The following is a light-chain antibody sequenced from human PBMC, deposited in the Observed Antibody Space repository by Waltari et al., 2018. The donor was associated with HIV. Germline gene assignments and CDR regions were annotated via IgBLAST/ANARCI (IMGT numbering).Light chain of an antibody. J-gene: IGLJ3*02. V-gene: IGLV3-21*04. Sequence: SYVLTQPPSVSVAPGQTASITCCGNNIATKCARWYQQKPGQAPVLVIYYDNDRPSGSPVRLPGSNSRNTDTVTLSRVEAGDEDDDDCQWWDSGSDNGVFGGGTQLTVL. CDR2: YDN. CDR3: QWWDSGSDNGV. CDR1: NIATKC.